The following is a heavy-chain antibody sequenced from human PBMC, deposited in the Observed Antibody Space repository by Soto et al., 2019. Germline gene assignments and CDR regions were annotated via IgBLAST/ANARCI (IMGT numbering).Heavy chain of an antibody. CDR1: GFTFSSYG. D-gene: IGHD3-3*01. CDR2: ISYDGSNK. Sequence: GGSLRLSCAASGFTFSSYGMHWVRQAQGKGLEWVAVISYDGSNKYYADSVKGRFTISRDNSKNTLYLQMNSLRAEDTAVYYCAKDFQRFLEWLSNYFDYWGQGTLVTVSS. V-gene: IGHV3-30*18. J-gene: IGHJ4*02. CDR3: AKDFQRFLEWLSNYFDY.